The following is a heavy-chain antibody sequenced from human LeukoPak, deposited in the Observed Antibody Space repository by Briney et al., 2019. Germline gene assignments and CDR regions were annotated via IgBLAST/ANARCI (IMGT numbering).Heavy chain of an antibody. Sequence: PSETLSLTCTVSGGSISSYYWSWIRQPPGKGLEWIGYIYYSGSTNYNPSLKSRVTISVDTSKNQFSLKLSSVTAADTAVYYCARVSRDILTGYFPDYWGQGTLVTVSS. V-gene: IGHV4-59*01. J-gene: IGHJ4*02. CDR2: IYYSGST. D-gene: IGHD3-9*01. CDR1: GGSISSYY. CDR3: ARVSRDILTGYFPDY.